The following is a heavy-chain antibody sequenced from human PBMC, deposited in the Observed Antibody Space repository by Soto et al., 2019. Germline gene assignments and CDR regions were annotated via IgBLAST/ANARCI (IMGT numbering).Heavy chain of an antibody. CDR3: ARPRTYNGNYGFYYMDV. V-gene: IGHV1-3*01. CDR1: GYTFTSYA. Sequence: GASVKVSCKASGYTFTSYAMHWVHQAPGQRLEWMGWINAGNGNTKYSQKFQGRVTITRDTSASTAYMELSSLRSEDTAVYYCARPRTYNGNYGFYYMDVRGKGTTVTVSS. J-gene: IGHJ6*03. D-gene: IGHD1-7*01. CDR2: INAGNGNT.